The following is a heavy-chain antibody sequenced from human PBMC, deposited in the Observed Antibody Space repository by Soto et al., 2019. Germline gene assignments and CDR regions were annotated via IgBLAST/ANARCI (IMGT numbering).Heavy chain of an antibody. V-gene: IGHV3-23*01. CDR3: AKDRGRGDDWFDS. Sequence: EVQLLESGGGLVQPGGSLRLSCAASGFTFSSYAMSWVRQAPGKGLEWVSAISGSGGSTFYADSVKGRFTISRDTSKKRLFLKMNSLGGEDTAEYYCAKDRGRGDDWFDSWGQGTLVTVSS. J-gene: IGHJ5*01. CDR1: GFTFSSYA. D-gene: IGHD3-16*01. CDR2: ISGSGGST.